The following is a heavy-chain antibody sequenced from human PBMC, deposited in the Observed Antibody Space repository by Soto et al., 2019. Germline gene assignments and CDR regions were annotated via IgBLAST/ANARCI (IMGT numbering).Heavy chain of an antibody. D-gene: IGHD6-13*01. CDR3: ARGGDSSSWYDY. V-gene: IGHV4-34*01. J-gene: IGHJ4*02. CDR1: GGSFSGYY. Sequence: SETLSLTCAVYGGSFSGYYWSWIRQPPGKGLEWIGEINHSGSTNYNPSLKSRVTISVDTSKNKFSLKLSSVTAADTAVYYCARGGDSSSWYDYWGQGTLVT. CDR2: INHSGST.